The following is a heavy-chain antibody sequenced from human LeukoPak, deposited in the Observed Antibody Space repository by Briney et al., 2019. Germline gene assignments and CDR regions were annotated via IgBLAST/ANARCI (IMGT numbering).Heavy chain of an antibody. Sequence: GGSPRLSCVASGFTFSSYWMHWVRQAPGKGLVWVSRINSDGSRTSYADSVKGRFTISRDNSKNTLYLQMNSLRAEDTAVYYCAKDGAEDDILTGYFYWGQGTLVTVSS. CDR1: GFTFSSYW. V-gene: IGHV3-74*01. J-gene: IGHJ4*02. CDR2: INSDGSRT. D-gene: IGHD3-9*01. CDR3: AKDGAEDDILTGYFY.